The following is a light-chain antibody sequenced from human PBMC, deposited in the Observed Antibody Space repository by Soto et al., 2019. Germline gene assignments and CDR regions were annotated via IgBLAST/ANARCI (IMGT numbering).Light chain of an antibody. J-gene: IGKJ1*01. CDR3: QHFNSYSKE. CDR2: KAS. Sequence: DIRVSNSPATLSFSLNYLATITFRASQSISSWLAWHQQKPGKAPKLLIYKASSLESGVPSRFSGSGSGTEFTLTISSLQPDDFATYCCQHFNSYSKEFGQGTKVDIK. V-gene: IGKV1-5*03. CDR1: QSISSW.